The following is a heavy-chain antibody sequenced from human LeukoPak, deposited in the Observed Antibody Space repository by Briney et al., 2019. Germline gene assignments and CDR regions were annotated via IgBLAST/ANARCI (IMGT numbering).Heavy chain of an antibody. CDR1: GFTFSDYA. CDR2: ISSNGGST. J-gene: IGHJ4*02. V-gene: IGHV3-64*01. CDR3: ARTSSGYSIFDY. Sequence: GGSLRLSCAASGFTFSDYAMHWVRQAPGKGLEYVSAISSNGGSTYYANSVKGRFTISRDNSKNTLYLQMGSLRAEDMAVYYCARTSSGYSIFDYWGQGTLVTVSS. D-gene: IGHD3-22*01.